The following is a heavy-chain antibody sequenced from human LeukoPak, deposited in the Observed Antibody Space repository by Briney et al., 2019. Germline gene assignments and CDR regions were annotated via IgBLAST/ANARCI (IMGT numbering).Heavy chain of an antibody. D-gene: IGHD6-19*01. J-gene: IGHJ4*02. Sequence: GGSLRLSCAASGFTFGNYGMSWVRQAPGKGLEWVSAISASDRRTYYADSVKGRFTISRDNSKNTLYLQMNSLRAEDTAIYYCAKTHPPGIAVTGPDYWGQGTLVTVSS. CDR2: ISASDRRT. V-gene: IGHV3-23*01. CDR1: GFTFGNYG. CDR3: AKTHPPGIAVTGPDY.